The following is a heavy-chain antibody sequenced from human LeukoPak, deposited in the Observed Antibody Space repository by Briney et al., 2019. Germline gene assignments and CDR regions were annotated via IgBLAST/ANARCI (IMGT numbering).Heavy chain of an antibody. CDR2: IRYDGSNK. Sequence: GGSLRLSCAASGFTFSSYGMHWVRQAPGKGLEWVAFIRYDGSNKYYADSVKGRFTISRDNSKNTLYLQMNSLRAEDTAVYYCAKEGGLGYSSSWPYYFDYWGQGTLVTVSS. CDR3: AKEGGLGYSSSWPYYFDY. J-gene: IGHJ4*02. CDR1: GFTFSSYG. V-gene: IGHV3-30*02. D-gene: IGHD6-13*01.